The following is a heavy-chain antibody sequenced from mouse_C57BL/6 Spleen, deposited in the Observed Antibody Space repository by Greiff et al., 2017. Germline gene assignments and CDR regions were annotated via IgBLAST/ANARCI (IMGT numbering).Heavy chain of an antibody. J-gene: IGHJ4*01. D-gene: IGHD2-4*01. CDR2: IYPRSGNT. CDR3: ARLYYDYDGYAMDY. Sequence: QVQLKESGAELARPGASVKLSCKASGYTFTSYGISWVKQRTGQGLEWIGEIYPRSGNTYYNEKFKGKATLTADKSSSTAYMELRSLTSEDSAVYFCARLYYDYDGYAMDYWGQGTSVTVSS. V-gene: IGHV1-81*01. CDR1: GYTFTSYG.